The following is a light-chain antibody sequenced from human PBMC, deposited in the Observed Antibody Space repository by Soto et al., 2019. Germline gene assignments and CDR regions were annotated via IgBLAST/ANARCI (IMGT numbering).Light chain of an antibody. CDR3: QHHGDLIG. Sequence: IILTQSPGTLSLSPGERVTLSCKASQTINNNYVAWYQQRPGRAPRLLVYGASARATGIPDRFRGSGAGTDFTLTISRLEPEDFEVYYCQHHGDLIGFGGGTKV. J-gene: IGKJ4*01. CDR1: QTINNNY. V-gene: IGKV3-20*01. CDR2: GAS.